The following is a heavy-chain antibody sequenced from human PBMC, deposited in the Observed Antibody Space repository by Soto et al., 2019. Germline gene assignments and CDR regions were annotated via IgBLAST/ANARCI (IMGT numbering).Heavy chain of an antibody. CDR3: ARDGCSGSNCLNWFDP. J-gene: IGHJ5*02. Sequence: PGGSLRLSCAASGFAFSTYPLSWVRQAPGKGLEWVSALSGTGGAAYYPDSLKGRFTISRDNSKNTLYLQMNSLRAEDTAVYYCARDGCSGSNCLNWFDPWGQGTLVTVSS. CDR1: GFAFSTYP. CDR2: LSGTGGAA. D-gene: IGHD2-15*01. V-gene: IGHV3-23*01.